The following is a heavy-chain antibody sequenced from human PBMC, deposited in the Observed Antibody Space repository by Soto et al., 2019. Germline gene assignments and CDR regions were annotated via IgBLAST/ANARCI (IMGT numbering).Heavy chain of an antibody. V-gene: IGHV4-59*08. CDR3: ARTNIVATKKGFDY. CDR1: GGSISSYY. D-gene: IGHD5-12*01. J-gene: IGHJ4*02. CDR2: IYYSGST. Sequence: SETLSLTCTVSGGSISSYYWSWIRQPPGKGLEWIGYIYYSGSTNYNPSLKSRVTISVDTSKNQFSLKLSSVTAADTAVYYCARTNIVATKKGFDYWGQGTLVTVSS.